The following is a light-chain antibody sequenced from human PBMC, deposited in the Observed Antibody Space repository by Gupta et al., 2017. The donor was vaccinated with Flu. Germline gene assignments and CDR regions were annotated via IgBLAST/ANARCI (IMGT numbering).Light chain of an antibody. J-gene: IGLJ3*02. CDR1: CGINVGTYN. CDR3: TKSNSSALV. CDR2: YKLYSDK. Sequence: QSVLTQPSSHSASLGASASLSFTLRCGINVGTYNIYWYLHKPGGHPQYLLQYKLYSDKQRGSGVLSRFSGCNEAYDTAAISIITGLQSEEDAYYYCTKSNSSALVFGGGTKITVL. V-gene: IGLV5-45*02.